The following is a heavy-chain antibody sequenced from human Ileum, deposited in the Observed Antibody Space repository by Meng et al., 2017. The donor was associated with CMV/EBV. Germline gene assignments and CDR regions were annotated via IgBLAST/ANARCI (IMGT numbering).Heavy chain of an antibody. Sequence: ASVKVSCKASGYTFTSYDINWVRQATGQGLEWMGWMNPNSGNTGYAQKFQGRVTMTRNTSISTAYMELSSLRSEDTAVYYCARVHDYYDFWSGYSYTHYFDYWGQGTLVTVS. J-gene: IGHJ4*02. D-gene: IGHD3-3*01. CDR1: GYTFTSYD. V-gene: IGHV1-8*01. CDR3: ARVHDYYDFWSGYSYTHYFDY. CDR2: MNPNSGNT.